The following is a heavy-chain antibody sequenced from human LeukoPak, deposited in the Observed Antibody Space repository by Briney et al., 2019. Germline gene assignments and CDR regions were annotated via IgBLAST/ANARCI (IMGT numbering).Heavy chain of an antibody. Sequence: SETLSLTCTVSGGSISSGDYYWSWIRQPPGKGLEWIGYIYYSGSTYYNPSLKSRVTISVDTSKNQFSLKLSSVTAADTAVYYCARDLNYYDSSGYYFSLDAFDIWGQGTMVTVSS. CDR2: IYYSGST. CDR1: GGSISSGDYY. D-gene: IGHD3-22*01. CDR3: ARDLNYYDSSGYYFSLDAFDI. V-gene: IGHV4-30-4*01. J-gene: IGHJ3*02.